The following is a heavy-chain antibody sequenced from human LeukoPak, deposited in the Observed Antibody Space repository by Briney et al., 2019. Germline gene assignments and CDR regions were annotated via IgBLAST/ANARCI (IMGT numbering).Heavy chain of an antibody. V-gene: IGHV3-21*04. J-gene: IGHJ3*02. Sequence: GGSLRLSCATSGFTFNDYTMNWVRQAPGRGLEWVSSILSGSGNIYYADSVKGRFTISRDNSKNTLYLQVNSLRAEDTAVYYCASNLGARNAFDIWGQGTMVTVSS. CDR1: GFTFNDYT. CDR2: ILSGSGNI. D-gene: IGHD1-1*01. CDR3: ASNLGARNAFDI.